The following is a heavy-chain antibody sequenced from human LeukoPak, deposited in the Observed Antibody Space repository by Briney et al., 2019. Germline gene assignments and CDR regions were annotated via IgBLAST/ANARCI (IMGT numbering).Heavy chain of an antibody. D-gene: IGHD3-16*01. Sequence: ASVKVSCKASEYTFTVSFMQLVRQAPGQGLEWMGWINPNSGGTKYAQNFQGRVTMTREEAISTAYMELSRLTSYDTALHYCARDRAWGYYFALWGQGTLVTVSS. CDR1: EYTFTVSF. V-gene: IGHV1-2*02. CDR2: INPNSGGT. J-gene: IGHJ4*02. CDR3: ARDRAWGYYFAL.